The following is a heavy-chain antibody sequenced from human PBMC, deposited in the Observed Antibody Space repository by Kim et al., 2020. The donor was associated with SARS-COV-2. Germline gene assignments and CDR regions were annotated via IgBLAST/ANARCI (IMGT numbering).Heavy chain of an antibody. J-gene: IGHJ4*02. Sequence: GGSLRLSCAASGFTFSTYPMNWVRQAPGKGLEWISNIRTTRESGMTYADSVKGRFTISRDDAKDSLYLQMNNLKVEDTAVYYCVTDWAYAFDFWGQGTL. CDR1: GFTFSTYP. CDR2: IRTTRESGM. V-gene: IGHV3-48*04. CDR3: VTDWAYAFDF. D-gene: IGHD2-21*01.